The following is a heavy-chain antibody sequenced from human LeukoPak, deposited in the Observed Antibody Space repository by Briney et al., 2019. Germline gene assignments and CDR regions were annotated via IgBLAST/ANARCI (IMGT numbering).Heavy chain of an antibody. J-gene: IGHJ4*02. Sequence: SETLSLTCAVYGGSFSGYYWSWIRQPPGKGLEWIGEINHSGSTNYNPSLKSRVTISVDTSKNQFSLKLSSVTAADTAVYYCARGFFGRDYWGQGTLATVSS. CDR3: ARGFFGRDY. D-gene: IGHD1-26*01. CDR2: INHSGST. V-gene: IGHV4-34*01. CDR1: GGSFSGYY.